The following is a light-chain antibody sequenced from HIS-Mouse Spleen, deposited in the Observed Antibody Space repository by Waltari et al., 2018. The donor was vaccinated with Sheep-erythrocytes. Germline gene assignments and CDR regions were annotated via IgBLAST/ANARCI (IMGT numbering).Light chain of an antibody. CDR3: HAWDSNTAWNVV. Sequence: SYELTQPPSVSVSPGQSASITCSGDKLWAQYACWYPQNPVQSPVLVIYQDSKRPSGIPEQFSGSNSGNTATLTISGTQAMDDADYYCHAWDSNTAWNVVFGGGTKLTVL. CDR2: QDS. V-gene: IGLV3-1*01. J-gene: IGLJ2*01. CDR1: KLWAQY.